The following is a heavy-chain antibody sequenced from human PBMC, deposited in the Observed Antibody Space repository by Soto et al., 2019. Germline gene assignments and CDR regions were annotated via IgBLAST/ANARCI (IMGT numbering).Heavy chain of an antibody. Sequence: SETLSLTCSVSGCSISSRSYSWGWIRQPPGEGLDWIETCYYSDTTYYTSSLKSRVSLSVDTSKYQFSLEVGFVTASGMAVFYCAKLAGYWSDNGCHGDYGMDVWGQGTTVP. CDR2: CYYSDTT. V-gene: IGHV4-39*01. CDR1: GCSISSRSYS. D-gene: IGHD3-3*01. J-gene: IGHJ6*02. CDR3: AKLAGYWSDNGCHGDYGMDV.